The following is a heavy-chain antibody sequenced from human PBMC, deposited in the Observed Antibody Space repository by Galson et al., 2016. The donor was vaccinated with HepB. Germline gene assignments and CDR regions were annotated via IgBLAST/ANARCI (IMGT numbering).Heavy chain of an antibody. CDR3: ARVGSTEVRYDYLYYGMDV. Sequence: SETLSLTCAIHGGSFSGYYWSWIRQPPGKGLEWIGEITHSGSTNYNPSLKSRVTISVDTSMNQFSLSLRSVTAADTAVYYCARVGSTEVRYDYLYYGMDVWGKGASVTVSS. D-gene: IGHD4-23*01. J-gene: IGHJ6*04. CDR1: GGSFSGYY. CDR2: ITHSGST. V-gene: IGHV4-34*01.